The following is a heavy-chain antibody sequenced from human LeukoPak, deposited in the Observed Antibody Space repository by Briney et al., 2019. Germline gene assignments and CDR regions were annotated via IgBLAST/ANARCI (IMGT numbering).Heavy chain of an antibody. CDR1: GFIFSNYG. CDR2: ISFSSTHI. Sequence: GGSLRLSCAASGFIFSNYGMSWVRQAPGKGLEWVSSISFSSTHIYYADSIQGRFTISRDNAQNSLYLQMNSLRDEDTAVYYCSRDPRPCDYWGQGTLVTVSS. J-gene: IGHJ4*02. V-gene: IGHV3-21*01. CDR3: SRDPRPCDY.